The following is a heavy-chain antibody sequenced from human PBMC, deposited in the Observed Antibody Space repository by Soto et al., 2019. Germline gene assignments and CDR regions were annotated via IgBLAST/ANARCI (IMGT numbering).Heavy chain of an antibody. CDR1: GGSISSGGYY. CDR3: ASGDCGGDCYPYYYYGMDV. CDR2: IYYSGST. Sequence: QVQLQESGPGLVKPSQTLSLTCTVSGGSISSGGYYWSWIRQHPGKGLEWIGYIYYSGSTYYNPSLKSRVTISVDTSKNKFSLKLSSVTAADTAVYYCASGDCGGDCYPYYYYGMDVWGQGTTVTVSS. V-gene: IGHV4-31*03. J-gene: IGHJ6*02. D-gene: IGHD2-21*02.